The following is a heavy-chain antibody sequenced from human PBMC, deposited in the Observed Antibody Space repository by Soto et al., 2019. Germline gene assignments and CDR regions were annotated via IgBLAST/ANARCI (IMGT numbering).Heavy chain of an antibody. Sequence: GGSLRLSCAASGFTFSSYSMNWVRQAPGKGLEWVSSISSSSSYIYYADSVKGRFTISRDNAKNSLYLQMNSLRAEDTAVYYCARDYYSSGWYGGNYYYGMDVWGQGTTVTVSS. CDR2: ISSSSSYI. CDR1: GFTFSSYS. CDR3: ARDYYSSGWYGGNYYYGMDV. D-gene: IGHD6-19*01. V-gene: IGHV3-21*01. J-gene: IGHJ6*02.